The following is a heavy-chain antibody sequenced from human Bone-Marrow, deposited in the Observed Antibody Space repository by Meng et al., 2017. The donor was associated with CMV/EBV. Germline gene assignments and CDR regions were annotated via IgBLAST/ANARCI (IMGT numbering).Heavy chain of an antibody. V-gene: IGHV1-18*01. D-gene: IGHD3-22*01. CDR3: AGRGSSGYLGAFDI. CDR2: ISAYNGNT. J-gene: IGHJ3*02. Sequence: ASVKVSCKASGYTFTSYDINWVRQATGQGLEWMGWISAYNGNTNYAQKLQGRVTMTTDTSTSTAYMELSSLRSEDTAVYYCAGRGSSGYLGAFDIWGQGTMVTVSS. CDR1: GYTFTSYD.